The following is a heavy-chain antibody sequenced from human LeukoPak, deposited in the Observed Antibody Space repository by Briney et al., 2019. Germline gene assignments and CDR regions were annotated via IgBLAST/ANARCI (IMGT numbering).Heavy chain of an antibody. CDR1: GFTFSDYY. Sequence: GGSLRLSCAASGFTFSDYYMSWIRQARGRGLEWVSYISSSSSYTNYADSVKGRFTISRDNAKNSLYLQMNSLRAEDTAVYYCARAQYRYYFDYWGQGTLVTVSS. CDR3: ARAQYRYYFDY. CDR2: ISSSSSYT. V-gene: IGHV3-11*05. D-gene: IGHD3-16*02. J-gene: IGHJ4*02.